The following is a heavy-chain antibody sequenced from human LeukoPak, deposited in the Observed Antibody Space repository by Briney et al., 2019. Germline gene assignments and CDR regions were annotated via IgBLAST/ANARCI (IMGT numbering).Heavy chain of an antibody. CDR1: GFTFSSYG. D-gene: IGHD3-3*01. CDR2: IWYDGSNK. J-gene: IGHJ4*02. CDR3: ATTRAARSWSFVFDY. Sequence: PGGSLRLSCAASGFTFSSYGMHWVRQAPGKGLEWVAVIWYDGSNKYYADSVKGRFTISRDNSKNTLYLQMNSLRAEDTAVYYCATTRAARSWSFVFDYWGQGTLVTVSS. V-gene: IGHV3-33*01.